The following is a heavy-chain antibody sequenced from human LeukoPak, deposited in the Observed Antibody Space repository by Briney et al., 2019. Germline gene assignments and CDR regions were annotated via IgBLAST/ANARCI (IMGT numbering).Heavy chain of an antibody. CDR1: GFTFSNYG. D-gene: IGHD6-13*01. CDR3: ARGGPAAGRFDY. Sequence: GGSLRLSCAASGFTFSNYGMHWVRQAPGKGLEWVAYIRYDGRNKYYADSVKGRFTISRDNSKNTVYLQMNSLRAEDTAVYYCARGGPAAGRFDYWGQGTLVTVSS. J-gene: IGHJ4*02. V-gene: IGHV3-30*02. CDR2: IRYDGRNK.